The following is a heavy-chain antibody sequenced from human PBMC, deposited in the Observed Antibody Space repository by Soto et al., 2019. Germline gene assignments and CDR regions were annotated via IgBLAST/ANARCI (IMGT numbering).Heavy chain of an antibody. CDR2: IKSKADGGTT. CDR3: TTVTLWFHY. V-gene: IGHV3-15*01. CDR1: GFTFSNPW. D-gene: IGHD3-10*01. J-gene: IGHJ4*02. Sequence: PGGSLRLSCAGSGFTFSNPWVSWVRQAPGKGLEWVGHIKSKADGGTTDYAAPVKGRFTISRDDSKNTLYLQMNSLKTEDTAMYYCTTVTLWFHYWGQGTLVTVS.